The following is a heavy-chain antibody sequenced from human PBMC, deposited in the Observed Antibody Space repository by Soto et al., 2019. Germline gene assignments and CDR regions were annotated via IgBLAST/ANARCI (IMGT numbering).Heavy chain of an antibody. Sequence: SGGSLRLSSAASGFPLSAYAISWVRGAPGKWLEWVSAISSSGTGTFYADTVKGRFTISKDSSKNKLYLQMNSLRAEDTAIYYYEKKGYCTGDACYAFDYWGQGTLVTVSS. CDR3: EKKGYCTGDACYAFDY. D-gene: IGHD2-8*02. V-gene: IGHV3-23*01. CDR2: ISSSGTGT. CDR1: GFPLSAYA. J-gene: IGHJ4*02.